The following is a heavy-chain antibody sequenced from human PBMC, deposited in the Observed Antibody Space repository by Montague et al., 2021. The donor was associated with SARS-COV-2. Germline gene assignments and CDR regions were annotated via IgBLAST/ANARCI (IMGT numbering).Heavy chain of an antibody. CDR2: ISSSGGTI. V-gene: IGHV3-11*01. J-gene: IGHJ6*03. CDR3: ARVKQQLVVYYYYYMDV. D-gene: IGHD6-13*01. CDR1: GFPFSDYY. Sequence: SLSLSFSASGFPFSDYYMSWIRQAPGKGLEWVSYISSSGGTIYYADSVKGRFTISRDNAKNSLYLQMNSLRAEDTAVYYCARVKQQLVVYYYYYMDVWGKGTTVTVSS.